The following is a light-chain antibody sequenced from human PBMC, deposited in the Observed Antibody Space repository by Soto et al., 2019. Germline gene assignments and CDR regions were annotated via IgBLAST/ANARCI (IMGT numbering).Light chain of an antibody. Sequence: DIVMTQSPDSLAVSLGERATINCKSSQSVLYSSSNKNYLAWYQQKPGQPAKLLIYWASTRESGVPDRFSGSGSGTDFTLTISSLQAEDVAVYYCQQYYSTPPTVGGGTKVDIK. CDR3: QQYYSTPPT. J-gene: IGKJ4*01. CDR2: WAS. CDR1: QSVLYSSSNKNY. V-gene: IGKV4-1*01.